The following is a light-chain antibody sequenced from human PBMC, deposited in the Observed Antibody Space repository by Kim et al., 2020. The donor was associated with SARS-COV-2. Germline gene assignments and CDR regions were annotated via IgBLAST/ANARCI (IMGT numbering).Light chain of an antibody. CDR3: QQTFSTQYS. V-gene: IGKV1-39*01. CDR1: QNFSIN. CDR2: GAS. Sequence: SSSVGDRVTITCRATQNFSINLNWYQQRPGKAPRLLIYGASTLQSGVPSRFSGSGSGTGFTLTISSLQPEDFAIYYCQQTFSTQYSFAQGPKLE. J-gene: IGKJ2*03.